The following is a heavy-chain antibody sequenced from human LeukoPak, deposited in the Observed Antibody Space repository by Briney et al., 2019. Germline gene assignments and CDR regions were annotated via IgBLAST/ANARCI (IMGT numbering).Heavy chain of an antibody. D-gene: IGHD2/OR15-2a*01. Sequence: PGGSLRLSCAASGFTFSSYGMHWVRQAPGKGLEWVAVIWYDGSNKYYADSVKGRFTISRDNSKNTVYLQMNSLRAEDTAVYYCARVYSNSPEYGMDVWGQGTTVTVSS. CDR3: ARVYSNSPEYGMDV. V-gene: IGHV3-33*01. J-gene: IGHJ6*02. CDR2: IWYDGSNK. CDR1: GFTFSSYG.